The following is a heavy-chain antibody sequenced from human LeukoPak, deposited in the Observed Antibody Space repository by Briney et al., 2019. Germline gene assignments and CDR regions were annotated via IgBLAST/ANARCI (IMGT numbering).Heavy chain of an antibody. V-gene: IGHV1-2*02. J-gene: IGHJ4*02. CDR3: ARDPRRVAVAGPNYYFDY. D-gene: IGHD6-19*01. Sequence: ASVKVSCKASGYTFTSYGISWVRQAPGQGLEWMGWINPNSGGTNYAQKFQGRVTMTRDTSISTAYMELSRLRSDDTAVYYCARDPRRVAVAGPNYYFDYWGQGTLVTVSS. CDR1: GYTFTSYG. CDR2: INPNSGGT.